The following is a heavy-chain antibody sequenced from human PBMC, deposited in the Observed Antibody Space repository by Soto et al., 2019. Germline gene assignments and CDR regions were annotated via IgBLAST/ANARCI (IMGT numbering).Heavy chain of an antibody. CDR2: ITGSGDAT. Sequence: GGSLRLSCAASGFTFSSYAMNWVRQAPGKGLEWVSVITGSGDATYYADSVKGRFTISRDNSKNTLYVQMNSLRAEDTAVYYCARDLLGAVGASLSMDVWGQGTTDTVSS. CDR1: GFTFSSYA. V-gene: IGHV3-23*01. CDR3: ARDLLGAVGASLSMDV. D-gene: IGHD1-26*01. J-gene: IGHJ6*02.